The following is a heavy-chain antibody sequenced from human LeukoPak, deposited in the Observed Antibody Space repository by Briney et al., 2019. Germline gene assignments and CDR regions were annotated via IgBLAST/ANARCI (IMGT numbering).Heavy chain of an antibody. J-gene: IGHJ3*02. CDR2: IKSKTDGATT. CDR3: ARDGTIFGVVRGPANAFDI. D-gene: IGHD3-3*01. Sequence: GGSLRLSCAASGFTFSSAWMSWVRQAPGKGLEWVGRIKSKTDGATTDYAAPVDGRFSISRDDSRNTLYLQMDSLRAEDTAVYYCARDGTIFGVVRGPANAFDIWGQGTMVTVSS. V-gene: IGHV3-15*01. CDR1: GFTFSSAW.